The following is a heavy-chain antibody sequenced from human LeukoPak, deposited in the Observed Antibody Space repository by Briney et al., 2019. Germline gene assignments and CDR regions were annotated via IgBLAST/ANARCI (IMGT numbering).Heavy chain of an antibody. Sequence: GGSLRLSCAASGFIFNNYAMSWVRQAPGKGLEWVSSISTTGSTTYYADSVRGRFTISRDNSQNTLSLPMDSLTAADTAVYSCATYDLWTTYYTFQYWGQGTLVSVSS. CDR1: GFIFNNYA. V-gene: IGHV3-23*01. J-gene: IGHJ4*02. CDR2: ISTTGSTT. D-gene: IGHD3-3*01. CDR3: ATYDLWTTYYTFQY.